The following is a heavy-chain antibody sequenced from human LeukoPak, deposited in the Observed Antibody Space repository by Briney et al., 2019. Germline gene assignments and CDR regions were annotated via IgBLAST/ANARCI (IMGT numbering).Heavy chain of an antibody. D-gene: IGHD4-11*01. CDR3: ARALQDYSNYVTVPGQNMDAFDI. Sequence: GASVKVSCKASGYTFTSYDINWVRQAPGQGLEWMGIINPSGGSTSYAQKFQGRVTITTDESTSTAYMELSSLRSEDTAVYYCARALQDYSNYVTVPGQNMDAFDIWGQGTMVTVSS. CDR1: GYTFTSYD. J-gene: IGHJ3*02. V-gene: IGHV1-46*01. CDR2: INPSGGST.